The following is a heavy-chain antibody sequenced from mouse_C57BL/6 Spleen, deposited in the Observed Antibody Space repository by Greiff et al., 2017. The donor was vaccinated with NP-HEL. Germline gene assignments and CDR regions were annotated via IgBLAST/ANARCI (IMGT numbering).Heavy chain of an antibody. CDR2: ILPGSGST. Sequence: QVQLQQPGAELVKPGASVKLSCKASGYTFTSYWIEWVKQRPGHGLEWIGEILPGSGSTNYNEKFKGKATFTADTSSNAAYMQLSSLTTEDSAIYYCARSKGLRYYFDYWGQGTTLTVSS. CDR3: ARSKGLRYYFDY. V-gene: IGHV1-9*01. J-gene: IGHJ2*01. CDR1: GYTFTSYW. D-gene: IGHD1-1*01.